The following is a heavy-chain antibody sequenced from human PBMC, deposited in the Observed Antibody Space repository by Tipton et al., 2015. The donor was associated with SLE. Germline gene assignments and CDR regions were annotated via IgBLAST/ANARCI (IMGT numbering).Heavy chain of an antibody. J-gene: IGHJ2*01. CDR1: GGSISSYY. Sequence: TLSLTCTVSGGSISSYYWSWIRQPTGKGLEWIGYIYYSGSTNYNPSLKSRVTISVDTSKNQFSLKLSSVTAADTAVYYCARGRHYGDYNWYFDLWGRGTLVTVSS. CDR3: ARGRHYGDYNWYFDL. V-gene: IGHV4-59*01. CDR2: IYYSGST. D-gene: IGHD4-17*01.